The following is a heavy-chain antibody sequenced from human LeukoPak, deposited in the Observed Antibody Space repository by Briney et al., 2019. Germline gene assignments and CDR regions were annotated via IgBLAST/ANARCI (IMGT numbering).Heavy chain of an antibody. CDR1: GFTFSSYS. D-gene: IGHD5-12*01. CDR2: ISSSSSYI. J-gene: IGHJ5*02. V-gene: IGHV3-21*01. CDR3: ARGGGYSGYDYWFDP. Sequence: PGGSLSLSCAASGFTFSSYSMNWVRQAPGKGLEWVSSISSSSSYIYYADSVKGRFTISRDNAKNSLYLQMNSLRAEDTAAYYCARGGGYSGYDYWFDPWGQGTLVTVSS.